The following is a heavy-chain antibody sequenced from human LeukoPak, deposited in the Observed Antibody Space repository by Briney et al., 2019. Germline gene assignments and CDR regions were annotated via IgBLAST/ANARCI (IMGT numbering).Heavy chain of an antibody. J-gene: IGHJ6*02. Sequence: ASVKVSCKASGYTFTSYAMHSVRQAPGQGLEWMGWINPNSGGTNYAQKFQGRVTMTRDTSISTAYMELSRLRSDDTAVYYCARDYPIVVVPAAINYYGMDVWGQGTTVTVSS. CDR3: ARDYPIVVVPAAINYYGMDV. CDR1: GYTFTSYA. D-gene: IGHD2-2*02. V-gene: IGHV1-2*02. CDR2: INPNSGGT.